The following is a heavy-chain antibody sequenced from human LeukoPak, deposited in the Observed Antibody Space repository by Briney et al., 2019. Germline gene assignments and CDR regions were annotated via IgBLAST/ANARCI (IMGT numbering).Heavy chain of an antibody. CDR2: MNPNSGNT. CDR3: RIGSNPYYFDY. J-gene: IGHJ4*02. CDR1: GYAFSFYG. V-gene: IGHV1-8*03. Sequence: ASVKVSCKASGYAFSFYGINWVRQAPGQGLEWMGWMNPNSGNTGYAQKFQGRVTITRNTSISTAYMELSSLRSEDTAVYYCRIGSNPYYFDYWGQGTLVTVSS.